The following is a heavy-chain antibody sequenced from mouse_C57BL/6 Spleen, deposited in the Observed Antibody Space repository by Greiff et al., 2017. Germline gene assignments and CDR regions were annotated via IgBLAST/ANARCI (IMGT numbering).Heavy chain of an antibody. Sequence: VQLQQPGAELVRPGTSVKLSCKASGYTFTSYWMHWVKQRPGQGLEWIGVIDPSDSYTNYNQKFKGKATLTVDTSSSTAYMQLSSLTSEDSAVYYCTRGGRGCTMDYWGQGTSVTVSS. CDR1: GYTFTSYW. J-gene: IGHJ4*01. V-gene: IGHV1-59*01. CDR2: IDPSDSYT. CDR3: TRGGRGCTMDY. D-gene: IGHD3-3*01.